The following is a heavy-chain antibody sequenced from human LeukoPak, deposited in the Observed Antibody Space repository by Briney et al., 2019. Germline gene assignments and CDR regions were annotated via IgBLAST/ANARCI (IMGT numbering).Heavy chain of an antibody. CDR3: ARAGGYCSGGSCYRGYSWFDP. CDR2: ILYNGSNK. V-gene: IGHV3-33*01. J-gene: IGHJ5*02. CDR1: GFTFSSSG. Sequence: PGRSLRLSCAASGFTFSSSGMHWVRQAPGKGLEWVAVILYNGSNKYYADSVKGRFTISRDNSKNTLYLQMNSLRVEDTAVYYCARAGGYCSGGSCYRGYSWFDPWGQGTLVTVSS. D-gene: IGHD2-15*01.